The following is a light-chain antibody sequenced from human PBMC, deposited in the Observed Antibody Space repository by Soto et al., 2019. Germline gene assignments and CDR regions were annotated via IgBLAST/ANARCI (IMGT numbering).Light chain of an antibody. CDR1: SSDIGDYDY. Sequence: QSALTQHASVSGSPGQSITISCTGTSSDIGDYDYVSWYQHLPGKAPKLLIFDVTHRPSGVSDRFSGSKSGNTASLTISGVRPEDEADYYCCSYTDIALDVVFGGGTQLAVL. CDR2: DVT. CDR3: CSYTDIALDVV. V-gene: IGLV2-14*01. J-gene: IGLJ2*01.